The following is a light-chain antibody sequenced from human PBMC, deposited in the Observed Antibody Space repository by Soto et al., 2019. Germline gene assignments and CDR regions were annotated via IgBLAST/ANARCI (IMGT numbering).Light chain of an antibody. CDR3: QQYNSYS. CDR1: QSVGTS. Sequence: TQSPVTLSLSPGERGTLSCRASQSVGTSLAWYQQKPGTAPKLLIYHASTLESGVPSRFSGSGSGTEFTLTISSLQPDDFATYYCQQYNSYSFGQGTKVDIK. CDR2: HAS. V-gene: IGKV1-5*01. J-gene: IGKJ1*01.